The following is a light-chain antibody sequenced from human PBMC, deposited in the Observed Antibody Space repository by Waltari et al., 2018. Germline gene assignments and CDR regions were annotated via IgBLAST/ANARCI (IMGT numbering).Light chain of an antibody. Sequence: EVVLTQSPDPLSLSPGERATLSCRASQSLTQRYLAWYQPKPVRAPRLLIYGASSRAAGIPDRFSGSGSGTDFTLTISRLEPEDFAVYYCQQYGSSVLYTFGQGTKLEIK. J-gene: IGKJ2*01. CDR3: QQYGSSVLYT. CDR2: GAS. CDR1: QSLTQRY. V-gene: IGKV3-20*01.